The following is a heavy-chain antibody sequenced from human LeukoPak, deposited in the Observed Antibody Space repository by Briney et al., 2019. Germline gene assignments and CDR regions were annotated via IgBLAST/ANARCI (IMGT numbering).Heavy chain of an antibody. CDR1: GFTFSSYW. Sequence: QPGGSLRLSCAASGFTFSSYWMSWVRQAPGKGLEWVANIKQDGSEKYYADSVKGRFTISRDNAKNSLYLQMNSLRAEDTAVYYCARDRRGYSYRNWFDPWGQGTLVTVSS. D-gene: IGHD5-18*01. CDR2: IKQDGSEK. CDR3: ARDRRGYSYRNWFDP. J-gene: IGHJ5*02. V-gene: IGHV3-7*01.